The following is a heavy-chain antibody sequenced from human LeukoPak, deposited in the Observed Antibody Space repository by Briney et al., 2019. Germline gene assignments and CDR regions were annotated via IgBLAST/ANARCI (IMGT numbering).Heavy chain of an antibody. CDR1: GGSISSYY. Sequence: SETLSLTCTVSGGSISSYYWTWIRRPAGRGLEWIGRIYPSGSTNYNPSLKSRVTMSVDTSKNQFSLKLSSVTAADTAVYYCARENSGSYREFDYWGQGTLVTVSS. V-gene: IGHV4-4*07. D-gene: IGHD1-26*01. J-gene: IGHJ4*02. CDR3: ARENSGSYREFDY. CDR2: IYPSGST.